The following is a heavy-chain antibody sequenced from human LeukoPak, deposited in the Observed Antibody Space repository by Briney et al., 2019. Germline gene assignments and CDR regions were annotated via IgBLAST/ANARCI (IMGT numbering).Heavy chain of an antibody. V-gene: IGHV3-48*04. Sequence: GGSLRLSCAASGFTFSSYTMNWVRQPPGKGLEWVSNIGTSSTTIYYADSVKGRFTISRDNAKNSLYLQMHSLRAEDTALYYCARGRDGYYYFDYWGQGTLVTVSS. CDR1: GFTFSSYT. D-gene: IGHD5-24*01. CDR3: ARGRDGYYYFDY. J-gene: IGHJ4*02. CDR2: IGTSSTTI.